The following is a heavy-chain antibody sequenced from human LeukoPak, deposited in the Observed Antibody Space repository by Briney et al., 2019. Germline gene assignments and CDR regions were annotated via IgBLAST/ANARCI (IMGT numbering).Heavy chain of an antibody. CDR2: INHSGST. V-gene: IGHV4-34*01. CDR1: GGSFSGYY. D-gene: IGHD3-3*01. Sequence: SETLSLTCAVYGGSFSGYYWSWIRQPPGKGLGWIGEINHSGSTNYNPSLKSRVTISVDTSKNQFSLRLSSVTVADTAVYYCARRSGYSYFQHWGQGTLVTVSS. CDR3: ARRSGYSYFQH. J-gene: IGHJ1*01.